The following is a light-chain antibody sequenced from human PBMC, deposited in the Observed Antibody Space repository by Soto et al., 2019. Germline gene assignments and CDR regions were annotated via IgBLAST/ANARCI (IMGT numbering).Light chain of an antibody. V-gene: IGKV1-27*01. Sequence: DIQMTQSPSSLSASVGDRVTITCRASKGISNYLVWYQQKPGKVPKLLIYAASTLQSGVRSRFSGSGSGTDFTLTISSLQPKDVATYYCQNYSGAPWTFGQGTKVELK. J-gene: IGKJ1*01. CDR2: AAS. CDR1: KGISNY. CDR3: QNYSGAPWT.